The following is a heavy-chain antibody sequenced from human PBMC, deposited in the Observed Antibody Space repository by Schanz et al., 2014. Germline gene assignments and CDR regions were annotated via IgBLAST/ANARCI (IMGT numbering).Heavy chain of an antibody. Sequence: QVQLQESGPGLVKPSETLSLTCTVSNVSISSYYWSWIRQPPGKGLEWIGYIHYSGSTNYKASLKSRITISAHTSKTQFSLKLTSVTAADTAVYYCGRHPHYYGSGSGFDPWGQGTLVTVSS. J-gene: IGHJ5*02. V-gene: IGHV4-59*01. D-gene: IGHD3-10*01. CDR3: GRHPHYYGSGSGFDP. CDR2: IHYSGST. CDR1: NVSISSYY.